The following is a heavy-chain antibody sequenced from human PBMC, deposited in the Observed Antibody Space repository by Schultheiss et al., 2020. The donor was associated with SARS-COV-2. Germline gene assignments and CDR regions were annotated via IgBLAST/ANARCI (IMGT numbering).Heavy chain of an antibody. CDR2: IYYSGST. V-gene: IGHV4-59*01. CDR1: GGSISSYY. J-gene: IGHJ5*02. D-gene: IGHD2-2*01. Sequence: SETLSLTCAVYGGSISSYYWSWIRQPPGKGLEWIGYIYYSGSTNYNPSLKSRVTISVDTSKNQFSLKLSSVTAADTAVYYCAAREGRYCSSTSCYWFDPWGQGTLVTVSS. CDR3: AAREGRYCSSTSCYWFDP.